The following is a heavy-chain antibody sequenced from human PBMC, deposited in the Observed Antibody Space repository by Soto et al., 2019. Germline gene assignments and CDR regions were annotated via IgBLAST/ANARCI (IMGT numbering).Heavy chain of an antibody. CDR2: RYDSGST. Sequence: PSESLSLTGAVSGRSISCGGYYWSWMPQHPGKGREWIGYRYDSGSTYYNPSPKSRATISVDTSKNQFSLKLSSVPAADTAVYYCARVFGGGYCSGGSCSAFDYWGQGTLVTVSS. D-gene: IGHD2-15*01. V-gene: IGHV4-31*11. J-gene: IGHJ4*02. CDR3: ARVFGGGYCSGGSCSAFDY. CDR1: GRSISCGGYY.